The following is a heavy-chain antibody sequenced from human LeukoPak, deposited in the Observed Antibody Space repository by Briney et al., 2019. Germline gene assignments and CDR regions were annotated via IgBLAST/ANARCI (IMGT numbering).Heavy chain of an antibody. Sequence: PSQTLSLTCTVSGGSISSGDYYWSWIRQPPGKGLEWIGYIYYSGSTYYNPSLKSRVTISVDTSKNQFSLKLSSVTAADTAVYYCARDSYCSSTSCYESYFDYWGQGTLVTVSS. CDR3: ARDSYCSSTSCYESYFDY. CDR1: GGSISSGDYY. CDR2: IYYSGST. V-gene: IGHV4-30-4*01. D-gene: IGHD2-2*01. J-gene: IGHJ4*02.